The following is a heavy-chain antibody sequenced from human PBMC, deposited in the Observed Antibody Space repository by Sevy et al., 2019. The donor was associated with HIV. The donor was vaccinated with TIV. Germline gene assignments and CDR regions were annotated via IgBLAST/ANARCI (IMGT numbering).Heavy chain of an antibody. V-gene: IGHV3-7*01. CDR3: ARGGETLYDFWSGYYTASVGDY. CDR2: IKQDRSEK. D-gene: IGHD3-3*01. J-gene: IGHJ4*02. CDR1: GFTFSSYW. Sequence: GGSLRLSCAASGFTFSSYWMSWVRQAPGKGLEWVANIKQDRSEKYYVDSVKGRFTISRDNAKNSLYLQMNSLRAEDTAVCYCARGGETLYDFWSGYYTASVGDYWGQGTLVTVSS.